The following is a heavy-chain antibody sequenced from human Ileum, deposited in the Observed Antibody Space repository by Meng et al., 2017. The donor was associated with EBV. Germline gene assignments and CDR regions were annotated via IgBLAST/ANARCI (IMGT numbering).Heavy chain of an antibody. D-gene: IGHD3-22*01. Sequence: QVQVEEAGPGLVNPWEPLSLTCAVSGGSISRSDWWSWVRQPPGKGLEWIGETSHSGSTNYSPSLKSRVTISLDKSKNQLSLKLNSVTAADTAVYYCASSDYYRSDYWGQGTLVTVSS. CDR3: ASSDYYRSDY. CDR1: GGSISRSDW. CDR2: TSHSGST. J-gene: IGHJ4*02. V-gene: IGHV4-4*02.